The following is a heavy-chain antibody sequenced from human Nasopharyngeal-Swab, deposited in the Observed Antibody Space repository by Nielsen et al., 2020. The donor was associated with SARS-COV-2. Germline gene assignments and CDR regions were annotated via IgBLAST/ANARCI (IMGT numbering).Heavy chain of an antibody. D-gene: IGHD3-22*01. CDR1: GFPFSSYA. J-gene: IGHJ6*02. V-gene: IGHV3-64D*06. CDR2: ISSNGGST. Sequence: GESLKLSCSASGFPFSSYAMHWVRQAPGKGLEYVSAISSNGGSTYYADSVKGRFTISRDNSKNTLYLQMSSLRAEDTAVYYCVKDHRHSSGYYYYGMDVWGQGTTVTVSS. CDR3: VKDHRHSSGYYYYGMDV.